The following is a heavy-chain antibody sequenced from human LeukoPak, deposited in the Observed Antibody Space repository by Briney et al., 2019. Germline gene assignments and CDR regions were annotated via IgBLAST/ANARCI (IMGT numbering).Heavy chain of an antibody. CDR2: ISGRDGST. Sequence: GGSLRLSCAASGFTFSTYAMSWVRQAPGKGLEWVSGISGRDGSTYYADSVKGRFTISRDISKNTLYLQINSLRAEDTAVYYCAKDHLPGIVVADRDYWGQGTLVTVSS. D-gene: IGHD6-19*01. J-gene: IGHJ4*02. CDR1: GFTFSTYA. V-gene: IGHV3-23*01. CDR3: AKDHLPGIVVADRDY.